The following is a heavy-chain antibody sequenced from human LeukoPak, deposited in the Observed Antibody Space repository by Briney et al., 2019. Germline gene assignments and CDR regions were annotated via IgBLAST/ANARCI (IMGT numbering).Heavy chain of an antibody. CDR1: GFTFSSYG. V-gene: IGHV3-30*18. D-gene: IGHD3-22*01. Sequence: GRSLRLSCAASGFTFSSYGMHWVRQAPGKGLEWVAVISYDGSNKYYADSVKGRFTISRDNSKNTLYLQMNSLRAEDTAVYYCAKDPGEDYYDSSGYSPFDYWGQGTLVTVSS. CDR3: AKDPGEDYYDSSGYSPFDY. CDR2: ISYDGSNK. J-gene: IGHJ4*02.